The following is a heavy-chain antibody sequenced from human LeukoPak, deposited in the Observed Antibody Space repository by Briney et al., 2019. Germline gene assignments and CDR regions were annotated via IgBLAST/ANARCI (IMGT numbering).Heavy chain of an antibody. CDR3: AKEYSSGWHLIDY. D-gene: IGHD6-19*01. V-gene: IGHV3-23*01. CDR1: GFTFYNYP. J-gene: IGHJ4*02. CDR2: ISGSGGST. Sequence: GGSLRLSCVASGFTFYNYPMSWVRQAPGKGLEWVSAISGSGGSTYYADSVKGRFTISRDNSKNTLYLQMNSLRAEDTAVYYCAKEYSSGWHLIDYWGQGTLVTVSS.